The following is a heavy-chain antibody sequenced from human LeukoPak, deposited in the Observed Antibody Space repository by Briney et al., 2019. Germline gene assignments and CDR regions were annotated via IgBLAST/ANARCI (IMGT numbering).Heavy chain of an antibody. D-gene: IGHD3-22*01. V-gene: IGHV3-30*03. CDR1: GFAFSNYV. Sequence: GGSLRLSCAASGFAFSNYVMHWVRQTPGKGLEWVAGISFDGRNQDYVDSVKGRFTISRDKSKNTLYLQMNSLRAEDTAVYHCAIGNYYFGSSGHYSDYWGQGTLVTVSS. CDR3: AIGNYYFGSSGHYSDY. J-gene: IGHJ4*02. CDR2: ISFDGRNQ.